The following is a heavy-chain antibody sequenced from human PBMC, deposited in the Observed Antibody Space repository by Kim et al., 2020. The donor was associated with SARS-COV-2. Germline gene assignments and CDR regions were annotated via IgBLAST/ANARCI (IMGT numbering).Heavy chain of an antibody. CDR1: RFSFSSSA. V-gene: IGHV3-23*01. CDR3: AKNVHITTVTFLWYFDV. D-gene: IGHD1-1*01. J-gene: IGHJ2*01. Sequence: GGSLRLSCVGSRFSFSSSAMTWVRQAPGKGLQWVSTIFGSGHGTYYTDSVKGRFIVSRDNAKNTLYLQMDNLKADDTAIYYCAKNVHITTVTFLWYFDVWGRGTSVIVSS. CDR2: IFGSGHGT.